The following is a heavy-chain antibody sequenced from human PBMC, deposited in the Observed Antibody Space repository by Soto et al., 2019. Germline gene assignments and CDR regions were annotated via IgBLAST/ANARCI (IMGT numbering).Heavy chain of an antibody. D-gene: IGHD3-10*01. CDR3: ARGSEDSYPGSRIFDF. CDR2: ITDSGGDA. J-gene: IGHJ4*02. V-gene: IGHV3-23*01. Sequence: GGSLRLSCAASGFTFSSYGMHWVRQAPGEGLEWVSTITDSGGDAKYADSVRGRFAISRDNSKDTLYLQMSSLRAEDSAIYYCARGSEDSYPGSRIFDFWGRGTLVTVSS. CDR1: GFTFSSYG.